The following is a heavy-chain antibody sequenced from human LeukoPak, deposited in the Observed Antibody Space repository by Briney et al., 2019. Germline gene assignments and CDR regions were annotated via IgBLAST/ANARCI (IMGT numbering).Heavy chain of an antibody. CDR1: GYTFTSYG. CDR3: ARNRVGETGYFDY. Sequence: ASVKVSCKASGYTFTSYGINWVRQAPGQGLEWMGWICAYNGNRNYAQRFQGRVTMTTNSSTRTAYMELRSLRSDDTAIYYCARNRVGETGYFDYWGQGTLVTVSS. J-gene: IGHJ4*01. D-gene: IGHD1-26*01. V-gene: IGHV1-18*01. CDR2: ICAYNGNR.